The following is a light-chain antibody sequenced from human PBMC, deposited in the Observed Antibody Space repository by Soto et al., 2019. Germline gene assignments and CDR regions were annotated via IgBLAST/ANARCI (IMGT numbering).Light chain of an antibody. CDR2: WAS. V-gene: IGKV4-1*01. Sequence: DIVMTQSPDSLAVSLGERATINCKSSQSVLYSSNNKNYLAWYQQKPGQPPKLLIYWASTRESGVPDRFSGSGSGTDFTLTISSLQAEDVAVYSCQQYYSAPPAFGTGTKVDIK. CDR3: QQYYSAPPA. J-gene: IGKJ3*01. CDR1: QSVLYSSNNKNY.